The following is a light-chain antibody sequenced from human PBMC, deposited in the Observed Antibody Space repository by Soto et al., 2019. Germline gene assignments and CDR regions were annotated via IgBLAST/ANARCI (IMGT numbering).Light chain of an antibody. CDR3: SSYTSSSTV. J-gene: IGLJ2*01. CDR1: SSDVGGYNY. CDR2: DVS. Sequence: QSVLTQPASVSGSPGQSITISCTGTSSDVGGYNYVSWYQQHPGKAPKLMIYDVSNRPSGVSNRFSGSKSGNTVSLTISGLQAEDEAAYYCSSYTSSSTVFGRGTKVTVL. V-gene: IGLV2-14*01.